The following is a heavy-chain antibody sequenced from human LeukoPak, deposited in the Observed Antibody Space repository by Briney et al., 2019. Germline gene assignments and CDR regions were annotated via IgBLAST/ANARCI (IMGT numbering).Heavy chain of an antibody. Sequence: GESLKISCKGSGYSFTSYWIGWVRQMPGKGLEWMGIIYPGDSDTRHSPSFQGQVTISADKSISTAYLQWSSLKASDAAMYYCARLGVECSGGSCYSGPPGYWGQGTLVTVSS. CDR1: GYSFTSYW. V-gene: IGHV5-51*01. CDR3: ARLGVECSGGSCYSGPPGY. J-gene: IGHJ4*02. D-gene: IGHD2-15*01. CDR2: IYPGDSDT.